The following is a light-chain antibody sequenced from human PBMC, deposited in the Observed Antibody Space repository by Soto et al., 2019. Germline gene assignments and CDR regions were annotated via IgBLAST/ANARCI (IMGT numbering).Light chain of an antibody. CDR3: RSYASSSNFFYV. Sequence: QSALTQPPSASGAPGQTVTISCTGTSSDVGGYNYVSWYQQHPGTAPKLMIYDVSKRPSGVPDRFSGSKSGNTASLTVSGLQAEDDSDYYCRSYASSSNFFYVFRTGTKHTVL. V-gene: IGLV2-8*01. CDR2: DVS. CDR1: SSDVGGYNY. J-gene: IGLJ1*01.